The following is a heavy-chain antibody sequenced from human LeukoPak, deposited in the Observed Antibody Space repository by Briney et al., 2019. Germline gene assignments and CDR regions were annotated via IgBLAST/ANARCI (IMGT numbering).Heavy chain of an antibody. V-gene: IGHV1-69*04. J-gene: IGHJ6*02. CDR3: ARSQYYGSGSYNRLAMDV. CDR2: IIPILGIA. D-gene: IGHD3-10*01. Sequence: GASVKVSCKASGGTFSSYAISWGRQAPGQGLEWMGRIIPILGIANYAQKFQGRVTITADKATSTAYMELSSRRSEDTAVYYCARSQYYGSGSYNRLAMDVWGQGTTVTVSS. CDR1: GGTFSSYA.